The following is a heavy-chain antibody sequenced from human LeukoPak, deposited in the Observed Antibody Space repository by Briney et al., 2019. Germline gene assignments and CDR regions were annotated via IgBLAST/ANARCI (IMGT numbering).Heavy chain of an antibody. CDR1: GFSVGSSG. Sequence: GSLRLSCAVSGFSVGSSGMSWVRQAPGKGLEWISAISLDGVTTYYADSVKGRFFISRDSSRNTLYLQLSSLRVEDTAVYYCAQGYLSGWYPNWGQGSLVSVSS. V-gene: IGHV3-23*01. CDR2: ISLDGVTT. D-gene: IGHD6-19*01. CDR3: AQGYLSGWYPN. J-gene: IGHJ4*02.